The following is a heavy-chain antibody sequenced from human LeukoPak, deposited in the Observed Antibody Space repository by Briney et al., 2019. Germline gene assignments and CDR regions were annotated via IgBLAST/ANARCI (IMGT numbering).Heavy chain of an antibody. V-gene: IGHV5-51*01. CDR2: IYPGDSDT. Sequence: GESLKISCKGSGCRFTSYWIGWGRQMPGKGLEGMGIIYPGDSDTRYSPSFQGQVTISADKSISTAYLQWSSLKASDTAMYYCARRTDSSGYYSEIDYWGQGTLVTVSS. D-gene: IGHD3-22*01. CDR1: GCRFTSYW. CDR3: ARRTDSSGYYSEIDY. J-gene: IGHJ4*02.